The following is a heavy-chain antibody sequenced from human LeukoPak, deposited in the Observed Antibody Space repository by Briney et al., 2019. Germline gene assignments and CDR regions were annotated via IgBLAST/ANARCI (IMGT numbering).Heavy chain of an antibody. J-gene: IGHJ3*02. CDR2: ISGSSSYI. V-gene: IGHV3-21*01. CDR1: GFTFSSYS. D-gene: IGHD6-19*01. CDR3: ARDPYSSGWYKDAFDI. Sequence: KPGESLRLSCAASGFTFSSYSMNWVRQAPGKGLEWVSSISGSSSYINYADSVKGRFTISRDNAQNSLLLQLNSLRAEDTAVYYCARDPYSSGWYKDAFDIWGQGTMVTVSS.